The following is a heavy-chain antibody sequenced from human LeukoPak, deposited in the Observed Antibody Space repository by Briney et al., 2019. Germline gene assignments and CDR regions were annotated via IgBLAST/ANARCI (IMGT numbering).Heavy chain of an antibody. CDR2: IYYSGST. CDR3: ARGLVGALGPFDY. CDR1: GGSISSYY. D-gene: IGHD1-26*01. J-gene: IGHJ4*02. V-gene: IGHV4-39*07. Sequence: SETLSLTCTVSGGSISSYYWSWIRQPPGKGLEWIGSIYYSGSTYYNPSLKSRVTISVDTSKNQFSLKLSSVTAADTAVYYCARGLVGALGPFDYWGQGTLVTVSS.